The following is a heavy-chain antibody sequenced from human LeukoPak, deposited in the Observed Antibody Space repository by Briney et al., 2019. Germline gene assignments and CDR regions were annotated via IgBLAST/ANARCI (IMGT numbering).Heavy chain of an antibody. CDR2: IYYSGST. J-gene: IGHJ4*02. D-gene: IGHD7-27*01. Sequence: KTSETLSLTCTVSGGSISSSSYYWGWIRQPPGKGLEWIGSIYYSGSTYYNPSLKSRVTISVDTSKNQFSLKLSSVTAADTAVYYCARNDWGTLYWGQGTLVTVSS. CDR1: GGSISSSSYY. CDR3: ARNDWGTLY. V-gene: IGHV4-39*01.